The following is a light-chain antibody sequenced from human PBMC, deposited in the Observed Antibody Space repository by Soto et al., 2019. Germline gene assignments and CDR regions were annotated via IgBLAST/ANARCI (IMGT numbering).Light chain of an antibody. CDR3: QQSYSTPRT. V-gene: IGKV1-39*01. CDR2: AAS. Sequence: IQLTQSPSSLSASVGDRVTITCRASQSISNYLNWYQHKPGKAPNLLIYAASSLQSGVPSRFSGRGSGTDFTLTISSLQPEDFATYYCQQSYSTPRTFGQGTKVDIK. J-gene: IGKJ1*01. CDR1: QSISNY.